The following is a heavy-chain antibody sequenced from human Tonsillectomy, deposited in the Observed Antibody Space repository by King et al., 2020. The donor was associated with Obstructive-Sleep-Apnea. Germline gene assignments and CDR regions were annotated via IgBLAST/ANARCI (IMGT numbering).Heavy chain of an antibody. J-gene: IGHJ2*01. CDR1: GFTFDDYA. CDR3: AKDDDNWGDYWYFDL. CDR2: ISWNSGSI. V-gene: IGHV3-9*01. Sequence: VQLVESGGGLVQPGRSLRLSCAASGFTFDDYAMHWVRQAPGKGLEWVSGISWNSGSIGYADSVKGRFTISRDNAKNSLYLQMNSLRAEDTALYYCAKDDDNWGDYWYFDLWGRGTLVTVSS. D-gene: IGHD7-27*01.